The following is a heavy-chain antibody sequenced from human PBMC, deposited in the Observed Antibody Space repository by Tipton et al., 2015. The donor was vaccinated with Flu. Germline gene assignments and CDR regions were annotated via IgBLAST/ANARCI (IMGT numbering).Heavy chain of an antibody. J-gene: IGHJ4*02. V-gene: IGHV1-69*09. CDR1: GGTFSSYA. CDR2: IIPILGIA. Sequence: QLVQSGAEVKKPGSSVKVSCKASGGTFSSYAISWVRQAPGQGLEWMGRIIPILGIANYVQKFQGRVTITADKSTSTAYMELSSLRFEGPAVYYCGGTLPGIAARPIDYWGQGTLVTVSS. D-gene: IGHD6-6*01. CDR3: GGTLPGIAARPIDY.